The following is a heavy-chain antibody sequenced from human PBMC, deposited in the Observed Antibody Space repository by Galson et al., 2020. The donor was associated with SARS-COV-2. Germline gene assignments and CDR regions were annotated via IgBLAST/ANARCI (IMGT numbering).Heavy chain of an antibody. J-gene: IGHJ6*02. CDR1: GFTFTSYG. D-gene: IGHD3-10*01. V-gene: IGHV3-30*03. Sequence: GGSLRLSCVASGFTFTSYGFHWVRQAPGKGLEWVAFISYDGRKEVHADSVKGRFTISRDNSRNTLFLQMNSLRPEDTAVYYCARGEGYYGSMDVWGQGTTVTVSS. CDR3: ARGEGYYGSMDV. CDR2: ISYDGRKE.